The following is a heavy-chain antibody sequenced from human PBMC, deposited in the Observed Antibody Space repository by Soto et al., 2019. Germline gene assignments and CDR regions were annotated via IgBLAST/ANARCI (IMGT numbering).Heavy chain of an antibody. CDR1: GGTFSTYI. Sequence: SVKVSCKAPGGTFSTYIISWVRQKPGQGLEWMGRIIPIPDITNYAQKFQGRVTVTADRTTSTAYMELTSLKSEDTAVYYCARDRITTRGDAFDLWGQGTMVTVS. CDR3: ARDRITTRGDAFDL. CDR2: IIPIPDIT. V-gene: IGHV1-69*04. J-gene: IGHJ3*01. D-gene: IGHD3-3*01.